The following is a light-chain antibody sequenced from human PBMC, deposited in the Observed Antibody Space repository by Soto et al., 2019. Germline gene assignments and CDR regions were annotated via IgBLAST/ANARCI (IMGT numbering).Light chain of an antibody. CDR1: QGISSY. CDR2: AAS. J-gene: IGKJ5*01. CDR3: QQLNNYPIP. V-gene: IGKV1-9*01. Sequence: DIQLTQSPSFLSASVGDRVTITCRASQGISSYLAWYQQKPGKAPKLLIYAASTLQSGVPSRFSGSGSGTEFTLPISSLQPEDFATYYCQQLNNYPIPFGQGTRLEIK.